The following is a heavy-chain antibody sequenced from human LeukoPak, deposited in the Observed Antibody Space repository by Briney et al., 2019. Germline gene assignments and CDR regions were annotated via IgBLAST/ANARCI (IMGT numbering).Heavy chain of an antibody. CDR3: ITDLLDDYSIYY. CDR2: INSDSSLM. CDR1: GFTFSSYS. D-gene: IGHD4-11*01. Sequence: PGGSLRLSCAASGFTFSSYSMNWDRQAPGKGLEWVSSINSDSSLMFYAESVKGRFTISRDNARNSLYMQMNSLRAEDTAVYYCITDLLDDYSIYYWGQGALVTVSS. V-gene: IGHV3-21*03. J-gene: IGHJ4*02.